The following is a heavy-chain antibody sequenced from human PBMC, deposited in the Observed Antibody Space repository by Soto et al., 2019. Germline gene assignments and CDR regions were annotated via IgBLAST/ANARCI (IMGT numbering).Heavy chain of an antibody. Sequence: QTLSLTCVTSGDIFCSNSAGWNCIRQSPSRGLEWLGRTYYKSKWNNDYALSVKSRITINPDTSKNQFSLHLYSVTPEDTAVYYCTGITWFRGMDVWGQGTPVTV. CDR1: GDIFCSNSAG. CDR2: TYYKSKWNN. V-gene: IGHV6-1*01. CDR3: TGITWFRGMDV. J-gene: IGHJ6*02. D-gene: IGHD3-10*01.